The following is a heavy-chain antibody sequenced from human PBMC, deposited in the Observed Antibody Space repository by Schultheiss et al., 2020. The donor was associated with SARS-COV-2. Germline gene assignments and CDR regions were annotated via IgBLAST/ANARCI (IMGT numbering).Heavy chain of an antibody. CDR1: GFTFTSSA. CDR3: AAAPYCGGDCYSDY. V-gene: IGHV1-58*02. CDR2: IVVGSGNT. J-gene: IGHJ4*02. Sequence: SVKVSCKASGFTFTSSAMQWVRQARGQRLEWIGWIVVGSGNTNYAQKFQERVTITRDMSTSTAYMELSSLRSGGTAVYYCAAAPYCGGDCYSDYWGQGTLVTVSS. D-gene: IGHD2-21*02.